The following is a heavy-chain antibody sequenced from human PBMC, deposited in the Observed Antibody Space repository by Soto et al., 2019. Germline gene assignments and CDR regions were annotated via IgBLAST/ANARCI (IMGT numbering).Heavy chain of an antibody. CDR1: SGFIISSNW. J-gene: IGHJ3*02. D-gene: IGHD4-17*01. V-gene: IGHV4-4*02. Sequence: SETLSLTCAVSSGFIISSNWWSWVRQPPGKGLEWIGEIYHSGSTNYNPSLKSRVTISVDKSKNQFSLKLSSVTAADTAVYYCARDDYGDQARDAIDIWGQGTMVSVSS. CDR3: ARDDYGDQARDAIDI. CDR2: IYHSGST.